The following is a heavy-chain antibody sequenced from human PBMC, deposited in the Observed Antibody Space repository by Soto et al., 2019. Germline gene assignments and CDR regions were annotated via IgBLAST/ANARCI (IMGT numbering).Heavy chain of an antibody. J-gene: IGHJ6*02. D-gene: IGHD6-6*01. V-gene: IGHV1-69*06. CDR2: IIPIFGTA. CDR1: GGTFTSYA. Sequence: GASVKVSCKASGGTFTSYAISWVRQAPGQGLEWMGGIIPIFGTANYAQKFQGRVTITADKSTSTAYMELSSLRSEDTAVYYCARDRLYSSSSGGYYYYGMDVWGQGTTVTVSS. CDR3: ARDRLYSSSSGGYYYYGMDV.